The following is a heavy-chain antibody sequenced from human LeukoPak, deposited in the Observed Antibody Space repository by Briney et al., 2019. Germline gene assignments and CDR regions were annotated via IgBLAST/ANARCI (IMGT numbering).Heavy chain of an antibody. D-gene: IGHD5-12*01. CDR2: ISWNSDNI. CDR1: GFTFDDYA. J-gene: IGHJ4*02. Sequence: GRSLRLSCAASGFTFDDYAMHWVRQPPGKGLEWVSGISWNSDNIAFADFVKGRFTISRDNAKNSLYLQMNSLRVEDTALYFCARKIESGAAHYFDYWGQGTLVTVSS. CDR3: ARKIESGAAHYFDY. V-gene: IGHV3-9*01.